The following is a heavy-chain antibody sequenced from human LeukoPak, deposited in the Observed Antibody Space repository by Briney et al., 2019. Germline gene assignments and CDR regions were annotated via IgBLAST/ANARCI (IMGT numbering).Heavy chain of an antibody. D-gene: IGHD6-13*01. Sequence: SQTLSLTCTVSGGSISSGDYYWSWIRQPPGKGLEWIGYIYYSGSTYYNPSLKSRVTISVDTSKNQFSLKLSSVTAADTAAYYCARVTGYSSSWYSVDYWGQGTLVTVSS. CDR3: ARVTGYSSSWYSVDY. CDR2: IYYSGST. V-gene: IGHV4-30-4*08. J-gene: IGHJ4*02. CDR1: GGSISSGDYY.